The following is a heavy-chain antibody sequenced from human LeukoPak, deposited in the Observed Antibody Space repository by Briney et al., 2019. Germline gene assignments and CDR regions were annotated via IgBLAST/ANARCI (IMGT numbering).Heavy chain of an antibody. V-gene: IGHV3-48*04. Sequence: QSGGSLRLSCAASGFTFSSYSMNWVRQAPGKGREWVSYISSSSSTIYYADSVKGRFTISRDNAKNSLYLQMNSLRAEDTAVYYCAVRQWLSSYFDYGGQGTLGTVSA. CDR3: AVRQWLSSYFDY. J-gene: IGHJ4*02. CDR2: ISSSSSTI. CDR1: GFTFSSYS. D-gene: IGHD6-19*01.